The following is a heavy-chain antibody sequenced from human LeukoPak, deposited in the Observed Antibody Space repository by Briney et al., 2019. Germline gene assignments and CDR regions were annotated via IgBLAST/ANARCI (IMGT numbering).Heavy chain of an antibody. Sequence: PSETLSLTCTVSGGSISSYYWSWIRQPPGKGLEWIGYIYYSGSTNYNPSLKSRVTISVDTSKNQFSLKLSSLTAADTAVYYCARGVVAAAGRTFDFWGQRTLVTVSS. V-gene: IGHV4-59*01. D-gene: IGHD6-13*01. J-gene: IGHJ4*02. CDR1: GGSISSYY. CDR2: IYYSGST. CDR3: ARGVVAAAGRTFDF.